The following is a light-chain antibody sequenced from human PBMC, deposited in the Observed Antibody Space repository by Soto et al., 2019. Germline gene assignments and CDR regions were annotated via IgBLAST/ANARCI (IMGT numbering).Light chain of an antibody. CDR1: QSIGNY. J-gene: IGKJ4*01. CDR2: ATS. Sequence: EVVLTQSPATLSLSPGEGATLSCRASQSIGNYLAWYQQKPGQAPRLLIYATSNRATGIPARFSGSGSGTDFTLTISSLQSEDFAVYYCQQYNNWPPRVTFGGGTKVEIK. CDR3: QQYNNWPPRVT. V-gene: IGKV3-11*01.